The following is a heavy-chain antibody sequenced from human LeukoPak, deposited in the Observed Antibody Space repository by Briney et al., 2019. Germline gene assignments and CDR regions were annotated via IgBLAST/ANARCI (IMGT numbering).Heavy chain of an antibody. Sequence: GGSLRLSCAASGFTFSSYWMSWVRQAPGKGLEWVANIKQDGSEKYYVDSVKGRFTVSRDNAALYLQMNSLRVEDTAVYYCVRTRYNYGQHYFDCWGQGTLVTVSS. CDR3: VRTRYNYGQHYFDC. J-gene: IGHJ4*02. CDR2: IKQDGSEK. D-gene: IGHD3-10*01. CDR1: GFTFSSYW. V-gene: IGHV3-7*04.